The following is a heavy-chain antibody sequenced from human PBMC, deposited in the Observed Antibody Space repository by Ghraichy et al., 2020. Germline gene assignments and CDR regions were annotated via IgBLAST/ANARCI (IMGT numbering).Heavy chain of an antibody. CDR2: IYYSGST. CDR1: GGSISSSSYY. D-gene: IGHD3-10*01. Sequence: SETLSLTCTVSGGSISSSSYYWGWIRQPPGKGLEWIGSIYYSGSTYYNPSLKSRVTISVATSKNQFSLKMSAGTAADTAVYYCASLGPMVLATFDYWGQGTLVTVSS. V-gene: IGHV4-39*01. CDR3: ASLGPMVLATFDY. J-gene: IGHJ4*02.